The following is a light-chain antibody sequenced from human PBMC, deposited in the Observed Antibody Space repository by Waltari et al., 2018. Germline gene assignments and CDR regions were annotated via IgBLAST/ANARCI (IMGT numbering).Light chain of an antibody. CDR3: QAWDNSAVV. Sequence: SYELTQPPSVSVSPGQTAGITCSGNKLGSQYVSWYQQRPGQSPVLVFYQDTKRPSGIPERFSGSNSGNIGTLTISGTQAMDEADYYCQAWDNSAVVFGGGTKLTLL. CDR2: QDT. V-gene: IGLV3-1*01. J-gene: IGLJ2*01. CDR1: KLGSQY.